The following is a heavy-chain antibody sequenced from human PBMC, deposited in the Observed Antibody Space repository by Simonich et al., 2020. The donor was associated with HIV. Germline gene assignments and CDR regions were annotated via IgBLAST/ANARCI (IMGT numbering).Heavy chain of an antibody. J-gene: IGHJ3*02. Sequence: QVQLVQSGAEVKKPGASVKVSCKASGYTFTDYNIHWVRQAPGQGLEWMRRVNPNSGGTDYPQKFQGRVTMTRDKSINTAYMELSRLRSDDTAFYYCATHGPGSYSSALDIWGQGTMVTVSS. V-gene: IGHV1-2*06. D-gene: IGHD1-26*01. CDR1: GYTFTDYN. CDR3: ATHGPGSYSSALDI. CDR2: VNPNSGGT.